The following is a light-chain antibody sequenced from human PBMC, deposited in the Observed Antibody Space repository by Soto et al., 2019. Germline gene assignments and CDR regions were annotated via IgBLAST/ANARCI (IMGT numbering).Light chain of an antibody. CDR3: QYRNTWPPA. CDR2: DAS. J-gene: IGKJ5*01. V-gene: IGKV3-11*01. Sequence: EIVLTQSPATLSLSPGERATLSCRASQSVGIYLGWYQQRPGQAPRLLIYDASNRAAGIPARFSGSGSGTDLTLTINSLEPEDFAVYYCQYRNTWPPAFGQGTRLEIK. CDR1: QSVGIY.